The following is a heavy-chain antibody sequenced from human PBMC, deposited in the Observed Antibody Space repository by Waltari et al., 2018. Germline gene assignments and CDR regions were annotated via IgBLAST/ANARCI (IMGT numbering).Heavy chain of an antibody. Sequence: EVQLVESGGGLVKPGGSLRLSCAASGFTFSSYSMHWVRQAPGKGLEWVSSISSSSSYIDYADSVKGRFTISRDNAKNSLYLQMNSLRAEDTAVYYCARDKVSRYCSSTSCSTGFDYWGQGTLVTVSS. J-gene: IGHJ4*02. CDR2: ISSSSSYI. D-gene: IGHD2-2*01. CDR1: GFTFSSYS. V-gene: IGHV3-21*01. CDR3: ARDKVSRYCSSTSCSTGFDY.